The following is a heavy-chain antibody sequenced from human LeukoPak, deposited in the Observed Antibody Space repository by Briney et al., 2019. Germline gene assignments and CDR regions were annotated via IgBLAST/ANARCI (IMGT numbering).Heavy chain of an antibody. CDR2: ISAYKRNA. V-gene: IGHV1-18*01. D-gene: IGHD3-10*01. CDR3: ARDLDGSGSYYTDY. Sequence: EASVKVSCKASGYTFAGYGISWVRQAPGQGLEWMGWISAYKRNANYARKFQGRVTMTTDTSTSTAYMELRSLRSDDTAVYYCARDLDGSGSYYTDYWGQGTLVTVSS. J-gene: IGHJ4*02. CDR1: GYTFAGYG.